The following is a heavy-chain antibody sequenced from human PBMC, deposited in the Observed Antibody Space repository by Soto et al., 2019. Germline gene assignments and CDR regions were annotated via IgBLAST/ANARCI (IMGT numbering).Heavy chain of an antibody. D-gene: IGHD4-17*01. CDR2: IYTGGST. CDR3: AIAYGGKPALFDP. V-gene: IGHV3-53*01. Sequence: EVQLVESGGGLIQPGGSLRLSCAASGFTVSSDYMSWVRQAPGKGLEWVSVIYTGGSTYYADSVKGRFTFSRDNSKNTLYLQMSSLRADDTAVYYCAIAYGGKPALFDPWGQGTLVTVSS. J-gene: IGHJ5*02. CDR1: GFTVSSDY.